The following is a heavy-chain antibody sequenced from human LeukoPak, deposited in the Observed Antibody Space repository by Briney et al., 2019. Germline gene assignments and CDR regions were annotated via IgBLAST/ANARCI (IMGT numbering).Heavy chain of an antibody. Sequence: GGSLRLSCAASGFTFNNYALHWVRQAPGKGLEWVAVISYDGTNKYYADSVKGRFTISRDNSKNTLSLQMNSLRAEDTALYYCARGFVLGAAKNYFDYWGQGALVTVSS. V-gene: IGHV3-30-3*01. J-gene: IGHJ4*02. CDR3: ARGFVLGAAKNYFDY. CDR2: ISYDGTNK. D-gene: IGHD2-21*02. CDR1: GFTFNNYA.